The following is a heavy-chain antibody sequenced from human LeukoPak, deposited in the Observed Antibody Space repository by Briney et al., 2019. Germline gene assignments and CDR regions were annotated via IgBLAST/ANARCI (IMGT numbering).Heavy chain of an antibody. CDR1: GGSFSGYY. D-gene: IGHD2-21*02. J-gene: IGHJ4*02. V-gene: IGHV4-34*01. Sequence: SETLSLTCAVCGGSFSGYYWSWIRQPPGKGLEWIGEINHRGSTNYNPSLKSRVTISVDTSKNQFSLKLSSVTAADTAVYYCASGPVWAVVVTAMGFDYWGQGTLVTVSS. CDR2: INHRGST. CDR3: ASGPVWAVVVTAMGFDY.